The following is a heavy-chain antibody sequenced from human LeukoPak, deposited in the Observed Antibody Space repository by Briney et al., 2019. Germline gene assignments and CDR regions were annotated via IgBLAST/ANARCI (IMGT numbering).Heavy chain of an antibody. CDR3: ARMRWLQLGYFDY. Sequence: SETLSLTCTVSGGSISSYYWSWIRQPPGKGLEWIGYIYYSGSANYNPSLKSRVTISVDTSENQFSLNLSSVTAADTAVYYCARMRWLQLGYFDYWGQGTLVTVSS. D-gene: IGHD5-24*01. V-gene: IGHV4-59*12. J-gene: IGHJ4*02. CDR1: GGSISSYY. CDR2: IYYSGSA.